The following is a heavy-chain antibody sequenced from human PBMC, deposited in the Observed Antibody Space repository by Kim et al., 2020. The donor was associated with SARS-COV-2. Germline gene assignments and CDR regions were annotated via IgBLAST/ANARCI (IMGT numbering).Heavy chain of an antibody. CDR3: ARGGNYDFWSGYYYYGMDV. J-gene: IGHJ6*02. D-gene: IGHD3-3*01. CDR2: IGTAGDT. Sequence: GGSLRLSCAASGFTFSSYDMHWVRQATGKGLEWVSAIGTAGDTYYPGSVKGRFTISRENAKNSLYLQMNSLRAGDTAVYYCARGGNYDFWSGYYYYGMDVWGQGTTVTVSS. CDR1: GFTFSSYD. V-gene: IGHV3-13*04.